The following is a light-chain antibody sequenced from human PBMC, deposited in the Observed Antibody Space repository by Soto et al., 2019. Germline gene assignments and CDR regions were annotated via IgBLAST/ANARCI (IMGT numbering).Light chain of an antibody. V-gene: IGKV3-11*01. J-gene: IGKJ5*01. CDR1: QSVSSY. Sequence: EIVLTQSPATLSLSPGERATHSCRASQSVSSYLAWYQQKRGQAPRLLIYDASNRATGIPARFSGSGSGTDFTLTISSLEPEDFAVYYCQQRSNWPPRVTFGQGTPLEI. CDR3: QQRSNWPPRVT. CDR2: DAS.